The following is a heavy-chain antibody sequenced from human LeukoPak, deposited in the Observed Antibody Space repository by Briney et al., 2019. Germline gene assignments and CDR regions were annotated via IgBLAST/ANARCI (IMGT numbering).Heavy chain of an antibody. J-gene: IGHJ3*02. CDR1: GFTFSSYE. D-gene: IGHD6-19*01. CDR2: ISSSGSTI. V-gene: IGHV3-48*03. CDR3: ASSSGWSHDAFDI. Sequence: PGGSLRLSCAASGFTFSSYEMNWVRQAPGKGLEWASYISSSGSTIYYADSVKGRFTISRDNAKNSLYLQMNSLRAEDTAVYYCASSSGWSHDAFDIWGQGTMVTVSS.